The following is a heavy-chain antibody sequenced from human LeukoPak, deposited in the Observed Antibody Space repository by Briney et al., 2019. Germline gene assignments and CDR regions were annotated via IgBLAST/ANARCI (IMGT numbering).Heavy chain of an antibody. CDR1: GYTFTNYY. Sequence: ASVKVSCKASGYTFTNYYMHWVRQAPGQGLEWMGIINPSAGSTSYAQKFQGRITVTRDTSTSTVYMELRSLRPEDTAVYYCARDHRGKQLWLTRPDEFDAFDIWGQGTMVTVSS. V-gene: IGHV1-46*01. J-gene: IGHJ3*02. CDR3: ARDHRGKQLWLTRPDEFDAFDI. D-gene: IGHD5-18*01. CDR2: INPSAGST.